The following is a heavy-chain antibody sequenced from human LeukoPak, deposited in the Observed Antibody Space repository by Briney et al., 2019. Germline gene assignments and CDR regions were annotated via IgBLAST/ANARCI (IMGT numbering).Heavy chain of an antibody. Sequence: GGSLRLSCAASGFTVSSNYMNWVRQAPGKGLGWVSVIYSGGTTYYADSVKGRFTISRDNSKNTLYLQMNSLRAEDTAVYYCARVGSTVVTDWYFDLWGRGTLVTASS. V-gene: IGHV3-53*01. CDR2: IYSGGTT. CDR1: GFTVSSNY. J-gene: IGHJ2*01. CDR3: ARVGSTVVTDWYFDL. D-gene: IGHD4-23*01.